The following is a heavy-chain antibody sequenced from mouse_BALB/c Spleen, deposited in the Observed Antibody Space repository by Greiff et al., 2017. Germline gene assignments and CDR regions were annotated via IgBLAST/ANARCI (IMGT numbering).Heavy chain of an antibody. Sequence: VQLQQSGAELAKPGASVKMSSKASGYTFTSYWMHWVKQRPGQGLEWIGYINPSTGYTEYNQKFKDKATLTADKSSSTAYMQLSSLTSEDSAVYYCARRGYRYGAMDYWGQGTSVTVSS. CDR1: GYTFTSYW. CDR3: ARRGYRYGAMDY. J-gene: IGHJ4*01. CDR2: INPSTGYT. D-gene: IGHD2-14*01. V-gene: IGHV1-7*01.